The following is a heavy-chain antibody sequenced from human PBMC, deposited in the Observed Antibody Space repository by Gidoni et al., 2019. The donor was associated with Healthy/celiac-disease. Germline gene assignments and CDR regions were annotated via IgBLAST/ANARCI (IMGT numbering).Heavy chain of an antibody. J-gene: IGHJ4*02. CDR1: TFDDYA. Sequence: TFDDYAMHWVRQAPGKGLEWVSGISWSSGSIGYADSVKGRFTISRDNAKNSLYLQMNSLRAEDTALYYCAKVLLVGATTGAYDYWGQGTLVTVSS. CDR2: ISWSSGSI. D-gene: IGHD1-26*01. V-gene: IGHV3-9*01. CDR3: AKVLLVGATTGAYDY.